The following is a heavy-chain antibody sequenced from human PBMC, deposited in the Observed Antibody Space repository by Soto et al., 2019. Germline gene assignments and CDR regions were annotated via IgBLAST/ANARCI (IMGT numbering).Heavy chain of an antibody. CDR2: ISSSSSYI. J-gene: IGHJ4*02. Sequence: GGSLRLSCAASGFTFSSDSMNWVRQAPGKGLEWVSSISSSSSYIYYADSVKGRFTISGDNSKNTLYLQMNSLRAEDTAVYYCARGSYDILTGYYTSFDYWGQGTLVTVSS. CDR3: ARGSYDILTGYYTSFDY. V-gene: IGHV3-21*01. CDR1: GFTFSSDS. D-gene: IGHD3-9*01.